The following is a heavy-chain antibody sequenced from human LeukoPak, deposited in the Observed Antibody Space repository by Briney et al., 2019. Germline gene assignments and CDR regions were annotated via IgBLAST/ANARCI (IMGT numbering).Heavy chain of an antibody. Sequence: GGSLRLSRAASGFTFSSYWMHWVRQAPGKGLVWVSRINSDGSSTSYADSVKGRFTISRDNARNTLYLQMNSLRAEDTAVYYCARQSTAAYSMNFNYWGQGTLVTVSS. CDR1: GFTFSSYW. D-gene: IGHD6-6*01. J-gene: IGHJ4*02. V-gene: IGHV3-74*01. CDR2: INSDGSST. CDR3: ARQSTAAYSMNFNY.